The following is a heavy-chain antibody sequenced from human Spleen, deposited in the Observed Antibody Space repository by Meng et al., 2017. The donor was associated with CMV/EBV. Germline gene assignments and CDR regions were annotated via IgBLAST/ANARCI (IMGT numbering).Heavy chain of an antibody. V-gene: IGHV4-34*01. CDR1: GGSFSGYY. CDR3: ARGGDYSNYVDAFDI. Sequence: GSLRLSCAVYGGSFSGYYWSWIRQPPGKGLEWIGEINHSGSTNYNPSLKSRVTISVDTSKKQFSLKLSSVTAADTAVYYCARGGDYSNYVDAFDIWGQGTMVTVSS. D-gene: IGHD4-11*01. J-gene: IGHJ3*02. CDR2: INHSGST.